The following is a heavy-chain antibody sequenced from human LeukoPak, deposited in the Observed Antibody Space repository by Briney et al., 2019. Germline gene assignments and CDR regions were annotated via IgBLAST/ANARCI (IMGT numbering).Heavy chain of an antibody. Sequence: ASVKVSCKTSGYTFTSYGVSRVRQAPGRGLEWIGWIYTYNVHTNYAQNLQGRVTMTTDTSTSTAYMELRSLTSDDTALYYCARADDYGGNPGAFDIWGQGTMVTVSS. D-gene: IGHD4-23*01. V-gene: IGHV1-18*01. CDR2: IYTYNVHT. CDR1: GYTFTSYG. CDR3: ARADDYGGNPGAFDI. J-gene: IGHJ3*02.